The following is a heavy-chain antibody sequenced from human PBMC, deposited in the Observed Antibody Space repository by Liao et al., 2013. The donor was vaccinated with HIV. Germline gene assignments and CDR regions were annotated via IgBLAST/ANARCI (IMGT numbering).Heavy chain of an antibody. V-gene: IGHV4-34*11. CDR1: GGSFSGYY. CDR3: ARDQGITMVRGVIINPFDL. J-gene: IGHJ2*01. D-gene: IGHD3-10*01. CDR2: IYYSGST. Sequence: QVQLQQWGAGLLKPSETLSLTCAVYGGSFSGYYWSWIRQPPGKGLEWIGYIYYSGSTNYNPSLKSRVTISVDTSKNQFSLKLSSVTAADTAVYYCARDQGITMVRGVIINPFDLWGRGTLVTVSS.